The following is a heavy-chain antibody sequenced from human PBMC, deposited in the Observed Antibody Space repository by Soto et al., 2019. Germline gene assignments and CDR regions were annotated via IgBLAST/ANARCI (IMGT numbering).Heavy chain of an antibody. D-gene: IGHD3-10*01. Sequence: EVQLLESGGGLVQPGGSLSLSCAASGFTFSSYAMSWVRQAPGKGLEWVSAISGSGGSTYYADSVKGRFTISRDNSKNTLDLQMNSLRAEDTAVYYCAKVPMTVVRGRGAFDIWGQGTMVTVSS. CDR2: ISGSGGST. J-gene: IGHJ3*02. V-gene: IGHV3-23*01. CDR3: AKVPMTVVRGRGAFDI. CDR1: GFTFSSYA.